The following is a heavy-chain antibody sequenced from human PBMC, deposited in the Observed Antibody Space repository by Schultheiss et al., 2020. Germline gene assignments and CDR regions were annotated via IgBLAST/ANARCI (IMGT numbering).Heavy chain of an antibody. CDR1: GYTFTSYD. CDR2: MNPNSGNT. V-gene: IGHV1-18*01. Sequence: ASVKVSCKASGYTFTSYDINWVRQATGQGLEWMGWMNPNSGNTNYAQKLQGRVTMTTDTSTSTAYMELRSLRSDDTAVYYCARETPTGYHDAFDIWGQGTMVTVSS. CDR3: ARETPTGYHDAFDI. J-gene: IGHJ3*02. D-gene: IGHD4-17*01.